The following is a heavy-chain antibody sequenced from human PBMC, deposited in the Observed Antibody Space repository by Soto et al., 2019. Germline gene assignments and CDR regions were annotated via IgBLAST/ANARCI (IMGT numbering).Heavy chain of an antibody. J-gene: IGHJ4*02. CDR2: IKSKTDGGTT. CDR3: TTDLQSIMVRCISPGDY. Sequence: ELQLVESGGGWVKPGGSLRLYCAASGFTFSNAWMSWVRQATGKGLEWVGRIKSKTDGGTTDYAAPVKGRFTISRDDSENTLYLQMNSLKTEDTAVYYCTTDLQSIMVRCISPGDYWGQGTLVTVSS. D-gene: IGHD3-10*01. V-gene: IGHV3-15*01. CDR1: GFTFSNAW.